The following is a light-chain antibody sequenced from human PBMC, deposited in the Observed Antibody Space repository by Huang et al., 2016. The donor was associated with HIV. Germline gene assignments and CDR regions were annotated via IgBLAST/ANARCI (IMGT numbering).Light chain of an antibody. Sequence: IVMTQSPATLSVSPGEGATLSCRASQSVGSNLAWYQQRLGQAPRLLIYGASTRATGVPVRFSGRGSGTDFTLTISGPQSEDSAVYYCQQYSDRPPWTFGQGTKVE. CDR3: QQYSDRPPWT. J-gene: IGKJ1*01. CDR2: GAS. V-gene: IGKV3-15*01. CDR1: QSVGSN.